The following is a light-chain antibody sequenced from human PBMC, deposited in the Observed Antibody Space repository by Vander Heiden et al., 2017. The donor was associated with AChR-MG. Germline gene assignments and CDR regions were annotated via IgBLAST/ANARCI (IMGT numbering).Light chain of an antibody. CDR2: SNN. CDR3: AAWDDSLNGLV. J-gene: IGLJ1*01. V-gene: IGLV1-44*01. Sequence: QSVLTQPPSASGTPGQRVTISCSGSSSNIGSNTVNWYQQLPGTAPKRLIYSNNQRPSGVPDRFSGSKSGTSASLVISGLQSEDEADDYCAAWDDSLNGLVFGTGTKVTVL. CDR1: SSNIGSNT.